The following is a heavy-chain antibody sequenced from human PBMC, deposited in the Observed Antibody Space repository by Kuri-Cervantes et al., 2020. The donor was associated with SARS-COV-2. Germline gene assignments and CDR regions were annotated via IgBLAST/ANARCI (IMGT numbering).Heavy chain of an antibody. CDR3: ARGYCSSTSRHYYYYYMDV. CDR1: GYTFTGYY. D-gene: IGHD2-2*01. CDR2: INPNSGGT. Sequence: ASVKVSCKASGYTFTGYYMHWVRQAPGQGLEWMGWINPNSGGTNYAQKFQGRVTMTRDTSISTAYMELSRLRSDDTAVYYCARGYCSSTSRHYYYYYMDVWGKGTTGHRLL. V-gene: IGHV1-2*02. J-gene: IGHJ6*03.